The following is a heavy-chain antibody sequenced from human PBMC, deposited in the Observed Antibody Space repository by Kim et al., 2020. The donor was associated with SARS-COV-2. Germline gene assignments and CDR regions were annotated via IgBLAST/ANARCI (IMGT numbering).Heavy chain of an antibody. CDR3: ARGKYSSSWYGHRNWFDP. J-gene: IGHJ5*02. CDR2: INHSGST. V-gene: IGHV4-34*01. D-gene: IGHD6-13*01. CDR1: GGSFSGYY. Sequence: SETLSHTCAVYGGSFSGYYWSWIRQPPGKGLEWIGEINHSGSTNYNPSLKSRVTISVDTSKNQFSLKLSSVTAADTAVYYCARGKYSSSWYGHRNWFDPWGQGTLVPVSS.